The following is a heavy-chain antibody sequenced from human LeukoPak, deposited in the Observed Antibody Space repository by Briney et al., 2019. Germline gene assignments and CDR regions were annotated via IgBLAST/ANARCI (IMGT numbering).Heavy chain of an antibody. CDR2: ISSSSSYI. CDR1: GFTFSSYG. V-gene: IGHV3-21*01. D-gene: IGHD6-13*01. CDR3: ARSAAAGTYDYFDY. J-gene: IGHJ4*02. Sequence: GGSLRLSCAASGFTFSSYGMHWVRQAPGKGLEWVSSISSSSSYIYYADSVKGRFTISRDNAKNSLYLQMNSLRAEDTAVYYCARSAAAGTYDYFDYWGQGTLVTVSS.